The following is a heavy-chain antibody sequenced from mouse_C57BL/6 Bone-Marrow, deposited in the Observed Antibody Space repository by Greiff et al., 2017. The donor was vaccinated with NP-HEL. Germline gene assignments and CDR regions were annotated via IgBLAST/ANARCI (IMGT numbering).Heavy chain of an antibody. CDR3: ARERGKLADYYAMDY. Sequence: QVQLKQPGTELVKPGASVKLSCKASGYTFTSYWMHWVKQRPGQGLEWIGNINPSNGGTNYNEKFKSKATLTVDKSSSTAYMQLSSLTSEDSAVYYCARERGKLADYYAMDYWGQGTSVTVSS. V-gene: IGHV1-53*01. CDR2: INPSNGGT. J-gene: IGHJ4*01. CDR1: GYTFTSYW.